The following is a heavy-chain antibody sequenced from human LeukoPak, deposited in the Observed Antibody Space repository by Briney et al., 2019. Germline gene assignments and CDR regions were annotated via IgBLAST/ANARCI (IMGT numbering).Heavy chain of an antibody. Sequence: GGSLRLSCVASGFTFSGYSMNWVRQAPGKGLEWVSYINIGSSNILYSDSVKGRFTISRDDAKNSLYLQMNSLRDEDTAMYYCARDHLWAFDYWGQGTLVTVSS. CDR2: INIGSSNI. CDR3: ARDHLWAFDY. CDR1: GFTFSGYS. V-gene: IGHV3-48*02. D-gene: IGHD3-10*01. J-gene: IGHJ4*02.